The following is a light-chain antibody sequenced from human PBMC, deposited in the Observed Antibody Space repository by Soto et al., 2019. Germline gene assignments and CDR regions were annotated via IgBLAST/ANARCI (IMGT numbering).Light chain of an antibody. V-gene: IGKV3D-15*01. CDR2: DAS. J-gene: IGKJ1*01. CDR1: EHVDNN. Sequence: EIVMTQSPATLSVSPGGRATLSCRASEHVDNNLAWYQQKYGQAPSLLIYDASTRATGTPARFSGSGSGTEFTLSISSLQSADFAIYYCQQYNNWPPWTFGQGTTVEMK. CDR3: QQYNNWPPWT.